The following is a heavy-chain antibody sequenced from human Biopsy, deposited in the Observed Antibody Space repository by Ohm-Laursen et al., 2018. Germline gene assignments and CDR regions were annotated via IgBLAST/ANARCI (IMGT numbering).Heavy chain of an antibody. D-gene: IGHD1-1*01. J-gene: IGHJ4*02. CDR3: ARDTKRLASGPIDY. V-gene: IGHV1-69*06. CDR2: IIPLFGTT. Sequence: GSSVKVSCKTSGGTFSDYAISWLRQAPGQGLKWMGGIIPLFGTTNYAQKFQGRVTITADKSTGTAYMDLSSLRSEDTAVYYCARDTKRLASGPIDYWGQGALVTVSS. CDR1: GGTFSDYA.